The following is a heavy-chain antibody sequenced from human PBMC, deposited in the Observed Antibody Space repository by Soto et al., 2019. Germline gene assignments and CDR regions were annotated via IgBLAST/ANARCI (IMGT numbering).Heavy chain of an antibody. J-gene: IGHJ4*02. Sequence: QLQLQESGPGLVKPSETLSLTCTVSGGSISSSSYYWGWIRQPPGKGLEWIGSIYYSGNTYYNPSLRSRVTISVDTSKNQFSLKLSSVTAADTDVYYCAKYSGTSPFDYWGQGTLVTVSS. CDR1: GGSISSSSYY. D-gene: IGHD1-26*01. CDR2: IYYSGNT. CDR3: AKYSGTSPFDY. V-gene: IGHV4-39*01.